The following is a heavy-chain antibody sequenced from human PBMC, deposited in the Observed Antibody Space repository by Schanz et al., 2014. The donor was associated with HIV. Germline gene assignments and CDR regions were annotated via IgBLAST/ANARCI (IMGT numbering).Heavy chain of an antibody. CDR1: GFTFSTYG. J-gene: IGHJ6*02. D-gene: IGHD3-9*01. CDR3: ARVDPYYYYGMDV. V-gene: IGHV3-48*04. Sequence: VQLVESGGGVVQPGRSLRLSCTASGFTFSTYGMHWVRQAPGKGLEWVSYISSSGSTIYYADSVKGRFTISRDTAKNSLYLQMHSLRAEDTAVYYCARVDPYYYYGMDVWGQGTTVTVSS. CDR2: ISSSGSTI.